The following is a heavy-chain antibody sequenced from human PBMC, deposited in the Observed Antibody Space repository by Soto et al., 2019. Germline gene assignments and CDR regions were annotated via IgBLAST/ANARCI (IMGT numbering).Heavy chain of an antibody. CDR3: ASLQRGFDWLLSYFDY. Sequence: EVQLLESGGGLVQPGGSLRLSCAASGFTFSSYAMSWVRQAPGKGLEWVSAISGSGGSTYYADSVKGRFTISRDNSKNTLYLQMNSLRAEDTAVYYCASLQRGFDWLLSYFDYWGQGTLVTVSS. CDR2: ISGSGGST. D-gene: IGHD3-9*01. CDR1: GFTFSSYA. V-gene: IGHV3-23*01. J-gene: IGHJ4*02.